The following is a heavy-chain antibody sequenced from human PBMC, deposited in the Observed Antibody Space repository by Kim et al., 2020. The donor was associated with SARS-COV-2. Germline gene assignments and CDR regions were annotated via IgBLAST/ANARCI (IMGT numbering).Heavy chain of an antibody. J-gene: IGHJ6*02. D-gene: IGHD3-10*01. CDR3: ARTAKITMVRGVIITYGMDV. CDR1: GDSVSSNSAA. Sequence: SQTLSLTCAISGDSVSSNSAAWNWIRQSPSRGLEWLGRTYYRSKWYNDYAVSVKSRITINPDTSKNQFSLQLNSVTPEDTAVYYCARTAKITMVRGVIITYGMDVWGQGPRSPSP. CDR2: TYYRSKWYN. V-gene: IGHV6-1*01.